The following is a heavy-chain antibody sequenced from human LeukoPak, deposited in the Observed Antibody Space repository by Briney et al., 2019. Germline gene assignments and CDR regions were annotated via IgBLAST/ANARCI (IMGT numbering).Heavy chain of an antibody. CDR1: GFALKSYS. D-gene: IGHD6-6*01. J-gene: IGHJ6*03. CDR2: ISSTSAYI. Sequence: GGSLRLSCAGSGFALKSYSLSWVRQVPGKGLEWVSSISSTSAYIYYADSVKGRFTISRDNVDNVVYLQMNSLGAEDTAVYYRARVGIAARLYYYYYMDVWGKGTTVTVSS. CDR3: ARVGIAARLYYYYYMDV. V-gene: IGHV3-21*01.